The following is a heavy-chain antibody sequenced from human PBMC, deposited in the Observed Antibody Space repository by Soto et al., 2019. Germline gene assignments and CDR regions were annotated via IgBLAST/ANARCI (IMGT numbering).Heavy chain of an antibody. Sequence: QVQLQESGPGLVKPSQTLSLTCTVSGGSISSGGYYWSWIRQHPGKGLEWIGYIYYSGSTYYNPSLKSRVTIAVDTSKNLFSLKLSSVTAADTAVYYCARDFGSYLGAFDIWGQGTMVTVSS. V-gene: IGHV4-31*03. CDR1: GGSISSGGYY. D-gene: IGHD1-26*01. J-gene: IGHJ3*02. CDR2: IYYSGST. CDR3: ARDFGSYLGAFDI.